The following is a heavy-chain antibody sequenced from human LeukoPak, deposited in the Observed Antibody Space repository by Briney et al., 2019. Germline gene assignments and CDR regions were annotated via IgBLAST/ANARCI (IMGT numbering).Heavy chain of an antibody. CDR3: ARTIQPPSYYFDY. CDR2: INPTGGST. D-gene: IGHD2-21*01. V-gene: IGHV1-46*01. J-gene: IGHJ4*02. Sequence: ASVKVSCKASGYTFTTYSMHWVRQAPGQGLEWMGVINPTGGSTTYAQKFQGRVTMTRDTSTSTAYMELSSLRSEDTAVYYCARTIQPPSYYFDYWGQGTLVTVSS. CDR1: GYTFTTYS.